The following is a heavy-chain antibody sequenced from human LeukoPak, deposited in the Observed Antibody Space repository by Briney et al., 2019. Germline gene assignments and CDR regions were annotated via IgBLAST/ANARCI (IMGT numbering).Heavy chain of an antibody. CDR2: INHSGST. D-gene: IGHD6-19*01. CDR1: GGSFSGYY. CDR3: ARQVGSGWYYFDY. Sequence: PSETLSLTRAVYGGSFSGYYWSWIRQPPGKGLEWIGEINHSGSTNYNPSLKSRVTISVDTSKNQFSLKLSSVTAADTAVYYCARQVGSGWYYFDYWGQGTLVTVSS. V-gene: IGHV4-34*01. J-gene: IGHJ4*02.